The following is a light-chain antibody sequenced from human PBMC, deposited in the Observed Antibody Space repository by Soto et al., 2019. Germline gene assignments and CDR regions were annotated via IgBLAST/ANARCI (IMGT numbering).Light chain of an antibody. V-gene: IGKV1-5*03. CDR1: QGVRDW. CDR3: QQYNSS. Sequence: IQMTQSRSSVSASVGDRVTITCRASQGVRDWVAWYQQKPGKAPKLLIYKASSLESGVPSRFSGSGSGTEFTLTISSLQPDDFATYYCQQYNSSFGQGTKVDI. J-gene: IGKJ2*01. CDR2: KAS.